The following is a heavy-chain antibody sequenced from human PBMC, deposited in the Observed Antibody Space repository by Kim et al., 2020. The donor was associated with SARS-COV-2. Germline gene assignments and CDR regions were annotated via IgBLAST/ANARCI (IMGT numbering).Heavy chain of an antibody. V-gene: IGHV1-18*01. CDR3: ARDMMSGDIVATILTYSSGLNWCRP. Sequence: ASVKVSCKASGYTFTSYGISWVRQAPGQGLEWMGWISAYNGNTNYAQKLQGRVTMTTDTSTSTAYMELRSLRSDDTAVDYCARDMMSGDIVATILTYSSGLNWCRPWGQGTLVTVSS. CDR2: ISAYNGNT. CDR1: GYTFTSYG. J-gene: IGHJ5*02. D-gene: IGHD5-12*01.